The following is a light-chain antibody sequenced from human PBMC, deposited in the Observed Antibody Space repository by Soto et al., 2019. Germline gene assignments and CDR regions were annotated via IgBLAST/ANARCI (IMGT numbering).Light chain of an antibody. Sequence: DIQMTQPPSTLPGSVGDSVTITSRASQTISSWLAWYQQKPGKAPKLLIYKASTLKSGVPSRFSGSGSGTEFTLTISSLQPDDFATYSCQQYNSYSWTVGQGTKVDIK. CDR3: QQYNSYSWT. V-gene: IGKV1-5*03. J-gene: IGKJ1*01. CDR1: QTISSW. CDR2: KAS.